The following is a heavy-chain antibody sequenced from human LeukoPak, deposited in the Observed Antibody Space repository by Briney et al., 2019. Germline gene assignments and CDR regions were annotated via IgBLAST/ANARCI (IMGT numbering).Heavy chain of an antibody. CDR2: ISSSGSTI. V-gene: IGHV3-48*03. J-gene: IGHJ3*02. CDR1: GFTFSSYE. D-gene: IGHD3-16*01. CDR3: ARVAGESDDAFDI. Sequence: GGSLRLSCAASGFTFSSYEMNWVRQAPGKGLEWVSYISSSGSTIYYADSVKGRFTISRDNAKNSLYLQMNSLRAEDTAVYYCARVAGESDDAFDIWGQGTIVTVSS.